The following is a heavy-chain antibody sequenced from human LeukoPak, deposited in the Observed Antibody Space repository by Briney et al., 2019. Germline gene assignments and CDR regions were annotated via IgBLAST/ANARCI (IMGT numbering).Heavy chain of an antibody. Sequence: SVKVSCKASGGTFSSYAISWVRQAPGQGLEWMGGIIPIFGTANYAQKFQGRVTITADKSTSTAYMELSSLRSEDTAVYYRATGFNWNSDAFDIWGQGTMVTVSS. CDR1: GGTFSSYA. D-gene: IGHD1-7*01. J-gene: IGHJ3*02. CDR3: ATGFNWNSDAFDI. CDR2: IIPIFGTA. V-gene: IGHV1-69*06.